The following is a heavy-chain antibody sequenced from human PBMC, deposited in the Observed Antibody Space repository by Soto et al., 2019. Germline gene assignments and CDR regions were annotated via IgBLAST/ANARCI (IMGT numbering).Heavy chain of an antibody. CDR2: ISFNGIDT. J-gene: IGHJ5*02. Sequence: PGGSLRLSCAASGFTFNSYAMHWVRQAPGQGLEWVAVISFNGIDTYYADSVKGRVTISRDNSRNTVFLQMTSLRSEDTAAYYCARAPFRLLWFGEADNRGLWFDPWGQGTLVTVSS. V-gene: IGHV3-30*04. CDR3: ARAPFRLLWFGEADNRGLWFDP. D-gene: IGHD3-10*01. CDR1: GFTFNSYA.